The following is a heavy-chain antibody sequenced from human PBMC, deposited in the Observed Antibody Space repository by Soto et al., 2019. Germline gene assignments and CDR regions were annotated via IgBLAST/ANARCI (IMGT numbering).Heavy chain of an antibody. J-gene: IGHJ6*02. CDR3: ARGQRFLEWLSEYYYYGMDV. CDR1: GYTFTSYD. V-gene: IGHV1-8*01. CDR2: MNPNSGNT. D-gene: IGHD3-3*01. Sequence: ASVKVSCKASGYTFTSYDINWVRQATGQGLEWMGWMNPNSGNTGYAQKFQGRVTMTRNTSISTAYMELSSLRSEDTAVYYCARGQRFLEWLSEYYYYGMDVGGQGTTVTVSS.